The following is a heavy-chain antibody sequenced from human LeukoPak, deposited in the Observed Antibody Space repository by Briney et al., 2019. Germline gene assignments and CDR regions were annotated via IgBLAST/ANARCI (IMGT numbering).Heavy chain of an antibody. J-gene: IGHJ4*02. CDR2: INPNNEGT. CDR3: ARGVATPGAKFFDY. Sequence: ASVKVSCTASGYTFTVYFIHWLRQAPGQGLEWMGWINPNNEGTSYAQKFQGGVTMTRDTSISTVYMELTSLTSDDTAVYYCARGVATPGAKFFDYWGQGTLVTVSS. D-gene: IGHD6-13*01. V-gene: IGHV1-2*02. CDR1: GYTFTVYF.